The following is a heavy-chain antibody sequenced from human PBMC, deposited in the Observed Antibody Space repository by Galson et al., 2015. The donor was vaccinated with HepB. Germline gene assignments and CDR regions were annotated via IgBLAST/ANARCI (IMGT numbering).Heavy chain of an antibody. D-gene: IGHD6-13*01. CDR1: GFIFSDYY. Sequence: SLRLSCAASGFIFSDYYMNWIRQAPGKGLEWVSYISSSGSSRYYADSVKGRFTISRDNAKNSLYLLMNSLRDEDTAVYYCARTPGYSSSSSEIDVWGRGTTVTVSS. V-gene: IGHV3-11*01. J-gene: IGHJ6*04. CDR3: ARTPGYSSSSSEIDV. CDR2: ISSSGSSR.